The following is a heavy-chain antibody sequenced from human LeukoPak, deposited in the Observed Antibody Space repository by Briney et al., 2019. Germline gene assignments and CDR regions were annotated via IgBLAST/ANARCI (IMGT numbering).Heavy chain of an antibody. V-gene: IGHV1-46*01. CDR3: AREITMIGEAFDI. CDR1: GYTFTSYY. D-gene: IGHD3-22*01. CDR2: INPSGGST. Sequence: GASVKVSCKASGYTFTSYYMHWVRPAPGQGLEWMGIINPSGGSTSYAQKFQGRVTMTRDTSTSTVYMELSSLGSEDTAVYYCAREITMIGEAFDIWGQGTMVTVSS. J-gene: IGHJ3*02.